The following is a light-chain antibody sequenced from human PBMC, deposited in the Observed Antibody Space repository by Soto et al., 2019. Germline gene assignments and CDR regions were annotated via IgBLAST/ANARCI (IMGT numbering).Light chain of an antibody. CDR3: QQRANWPIT. CDR2: GAS. Sequence: IVMTQSPATLSVSPGDRATLSCRASQSVSSNLAWYQQKPGQAPRLLIYGASTRATGFPARFSGSGSGTEFTLIISSLEPEDFAVYYCQQRANWPITFGQGTRPEMK. V-gene: IGKV3-15*01. J-gene: IGKJ5*01. CDR1: QSVSSN.